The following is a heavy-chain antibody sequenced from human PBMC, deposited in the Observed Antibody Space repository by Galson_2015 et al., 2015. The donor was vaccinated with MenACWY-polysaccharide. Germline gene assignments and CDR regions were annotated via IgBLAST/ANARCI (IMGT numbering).Heavy chain of an antibody. Sequence: TLSLTCTVSGDSITSGVYYWTWIRQSAGKGLEWIGRVFSTGSTTYNPSLKSRVIISVDTSKNQFYLSLTSVTAADTAVYFCARALPGGLYNWFDPWGQGILVTVSS. CDR1: GDSITSGVYY. V-gene: IGHV4-61*02. CDR2: VFSTGST. J-gene: IGHJ5*02. D-gene: IGHD6-25*01. CDR3: ARALPGGLYNWFDP.